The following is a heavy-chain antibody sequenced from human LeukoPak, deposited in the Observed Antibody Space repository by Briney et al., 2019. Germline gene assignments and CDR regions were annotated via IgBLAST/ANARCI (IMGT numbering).Heavy chain of an antibody. Sequence: PSETLSLTCTVSGGSISSYYWSWIRQPPGKGLEWIGYIYYSGSTNYNPSLKSRVTISVDTSKNQFSLKLSSVTAADTAVYYCARQGRLGRGAPTPYYFDYWGQGTLVTVST. CDR1: GGSISSYY. CDR2: IYYSGST. CDR3: ARQGRLGRGAPTPYYFDY. J-gene: IGHJ4*02. V-gene: IGHV4-59*08. D-gene: IGHD7-27*01.